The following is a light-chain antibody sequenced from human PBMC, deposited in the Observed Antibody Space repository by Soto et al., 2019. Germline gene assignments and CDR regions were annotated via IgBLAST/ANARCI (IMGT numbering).Light chain of an antibody. J-gene: IGKJ3*01. CDR2: AAS. CDR1: QGIGDS. CDR3: QQLNSYPRT. Sequence: IQLTQSPSSLSASVGDRVTITCRASQGIGDSLAWYQQKPGKAPSLLIYAASTLQSGVPSRFSGSGSGTDFTLTTSSLQPEDFATYYCQQLNSYPRTFGPGTKVDIK. V-gene: IGKV1-9*01.